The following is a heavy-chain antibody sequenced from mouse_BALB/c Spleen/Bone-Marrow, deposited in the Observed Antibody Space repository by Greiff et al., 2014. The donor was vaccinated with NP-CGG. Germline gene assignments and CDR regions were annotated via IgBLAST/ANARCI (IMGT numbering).Heavy chain of an antibody. J-gene: IGHJ3*01. V-gene: IGHV14-3*02. D-gene: IGHD1-1*01. CDR1: GFNIKDTY. CDR3: AIYYYGSSGFAY. CDR2: IDPANGNT. Sequence: EVKLQESGAELVKPGASVKLSCTASGFNIKDTYTRWVKQRPEQGLEWIGRIDPANGNTKYDPKFQGKATITADTSSNTAYLQLSSLTSEDTAVYYCAIYYYGSSGFAYWGQGTLVTVSA.